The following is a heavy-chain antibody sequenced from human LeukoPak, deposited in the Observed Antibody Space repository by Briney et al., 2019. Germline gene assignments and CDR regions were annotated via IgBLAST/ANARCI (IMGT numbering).Heavy chain of an antibody. V-gene: IGHV1-69*05. CDR2: IIPIFGTA. CDR3: ARQGYCSGGSCYSKNHYYYMDV. J-gene: IGHJ6*03. Sequence: SVKVSCKASGGTFSSYAISWVRQAPGQGLEWMGGIIPIFGTANYAQKFQGRVTITTDESTSTAYMELSSLRSEDTAVYYCARQGYCSGGSCYSKNHYYYMDVWGKGPRSPSP. D-gene: IGHD2-15*01. CDR1: GGTFSSYA.